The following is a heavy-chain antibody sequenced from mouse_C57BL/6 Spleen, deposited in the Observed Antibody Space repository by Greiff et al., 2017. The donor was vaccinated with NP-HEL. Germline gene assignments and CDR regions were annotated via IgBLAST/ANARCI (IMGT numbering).Heavy chain of an antibody. CDR3: ARHRTGYWYFDV. D-gene: IGHD4-1*01. CDR2: ISSGGSYT. J-gene: IGHJ1*03. Sequence: EVKLVESGGDLVKPGGSLKLSCAASGFTFSSYGMSWVRQTPDKRLEWVATISSGGSYTYYPDSVKGRFTISRDNAKNTLYLQMSSLKSEDTAMYYCARHRTGYWYFDVWGTGTTVTVSS. V-gene: IGHV5-6*01. CDR1: GFTFSSYG.